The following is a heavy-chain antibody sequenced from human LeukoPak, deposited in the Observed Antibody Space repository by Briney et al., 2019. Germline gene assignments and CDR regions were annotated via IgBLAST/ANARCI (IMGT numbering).Heavy chain of an antibody. CDR2: IIPIFGTA. D-gene: IGHD3-10*01. CDR1: GGTFSSYA. CDR3: ASRPGMXRGVIXYFDX. V-gene: IGHV1-69*13. J-gene: IGHJ4*02. Sequence: SVKVSCKASGGTFSSYAISWVRQAPGQGLEWMGGIIPIFGTANYAQKFQGRVTITADESTSTAYMELSSLRSEDTAVYYCASRPGMXRGVIXYFDXXXXGTLVTVSS.